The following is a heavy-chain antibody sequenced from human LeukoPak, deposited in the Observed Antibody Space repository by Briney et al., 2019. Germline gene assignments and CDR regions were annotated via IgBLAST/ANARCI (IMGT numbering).Heavy chain of an antibody. CDR1: GFTFSDYW. Sequence: GGSLRLSCAASGFTFSDYWTHWVRQAPGKGLVWVSRIKTDGRSTNYADSVKGRFTISRDNAKNTLYLQVNSLRAEDTAVYYCARGRIGGWTDYWGQGTLVTVSS. V-gene: IGHV3-74*01. CDR2: IKTDGRST. CDR3: ARGRIGGWTDY. D-gene: IGHD6-19*01. J-gene: IGHJ4*02.